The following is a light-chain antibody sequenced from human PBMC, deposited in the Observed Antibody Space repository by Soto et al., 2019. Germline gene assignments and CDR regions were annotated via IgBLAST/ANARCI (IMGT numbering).Light chain of an antibody. CDR2: GAS. CDR3: QQYYNWLT. J-gene: IGKJ4*01. Sequence: EIVMTQSPATLSVSPGERATLSCRASQSVSSNLVWYQQKPGQAPRLLIYGASTRATGIPARFSGSGSGTEFTLTISSLQSEDFAVYYCQQYYNWLTFGGGTKVEI. V-gene: IGKV3-15*01. CDR1: QSVSSN.